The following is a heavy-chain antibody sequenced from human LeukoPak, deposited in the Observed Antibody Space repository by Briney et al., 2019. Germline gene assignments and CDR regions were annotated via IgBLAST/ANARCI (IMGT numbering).Heavy chain of an antibody. CDR2: IKEDGSEE. J-gene: IGHJ4*02. V-gene: IGHV3-7*01. Sequence: GGSLRLSCTVSGFTFSSYWMSWVRQAPGKGLEWVANIKEDGSEEYHVDSVKGRFTTSRDNTKSPLFLQMNSLRGDDTAVYYCVRDSRPGGAMGLYHNFDFWGQGTLVTVSS. CDR3: VRDSRPGGAMGLYHNFDF. CDR1: GFTFSSYW. D-gene: IGHD3-16*01.